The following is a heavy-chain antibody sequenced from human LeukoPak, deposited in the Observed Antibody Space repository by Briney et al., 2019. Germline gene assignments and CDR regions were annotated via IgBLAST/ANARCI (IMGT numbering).Heavy chain of an antibody. Sequence: GGSLRLSCAASGFTFDDYAMHWVRQAPGKGLEWVSLISGDGGSTYYADSVKGRFTISRDNSKNSLYLQMNSLRTEDTALYHCAKGGRFLGMYSSSWYGDYYYYGMDVWGQGTTVTVSS. CDR2: ISGDGGST. J-gene: IGHJ6*02. CDR3: AKGGRFLGMYSSSWYGDYYYYGMDV. CDR1: GFTFDDYA. D-gene: IGHD6-13*01. V-gene: IGHV3-43*02.